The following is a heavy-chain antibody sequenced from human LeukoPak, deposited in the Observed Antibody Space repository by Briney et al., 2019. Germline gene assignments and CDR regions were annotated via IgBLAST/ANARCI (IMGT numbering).Heavy chain of an antibody. CDR2: IKSKTDGGTT. Sequence: GGSLRLSCAASGFTFSNAWMSWVRQPPGKGLEWVGRIKSKTDGGTTDYAAPVKGRFTISRDDSKHTLYLQMNSLKTEDTAVYYCTTGITMVRGVIHLIDYWGQGTLVTVSS. D-gene: IGHD3-10*01. CDR3: TTGITMVRGVIHLIDY. CDR1: GFTFSNAW. V-gene: IGHV3-15*01. J-gene: IGHJ4*02.